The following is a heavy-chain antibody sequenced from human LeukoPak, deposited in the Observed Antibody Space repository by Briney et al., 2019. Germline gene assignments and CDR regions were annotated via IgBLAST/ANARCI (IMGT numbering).Heavy chain of an antibody. CDR2: ISSSSSYI. D-gene: IGHD2-15*01. J-gene: IGHJ4*02. V-gene: IGHV3-21*01. Sequence: PGGSLRLSCAASGFTFSSYSMNWVRQAPGKGLGWVSSISSSSSYIYYADSVKGRFTISRDNSRNLLYLQMDSLRAEDTAVYYCARDRGGLQFDYWGQGTLVTVSS. CDR3: ARDRGGLQFDY. CDR1: GFTFSSYS.